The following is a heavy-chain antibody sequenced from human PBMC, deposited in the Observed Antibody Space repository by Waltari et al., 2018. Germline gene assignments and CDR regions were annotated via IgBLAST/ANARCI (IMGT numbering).Heavy chain of an antibody. CDR3: ARDRGRGLYLDP. D-gene: IGHD2-15*01. CDR1: GESMSSTGV. V-gene: IGHV4-4*02. J-gene: IGHJ5*02. CDR2: VRLSGRT. Sequence: QLQLQESGPGLVKPSGTLSLTCGVPGESMSSTGVWNWVRQPPGKGLEWIGQVRLSGRTNYNPSFASRVTVAVDTFNNQFSLTLTSATAADTAVYYCARDRGRGLYLDPWGPGTLVTVSP.